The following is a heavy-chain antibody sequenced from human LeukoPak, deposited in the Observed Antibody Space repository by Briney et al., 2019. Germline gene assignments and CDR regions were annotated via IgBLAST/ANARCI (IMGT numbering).Heavy chain of an antibody. D-gene: IGHD2-15*01. J-gene: IGHJ4*02. V-gene: IGHV3-30*02. CDR3: AKDPHDCSGGSCYFGWYFDY. CDR1: GFTFSSYG. CDR2: IRYDGSNK. Sequence: PGGSLRLSCAASGFTFSSYGMHWVRQAPGKGLEWVAFIRYDGSNKYYADSVKGRFTISRDNSKNTLYLQMNSLRAEDTAVYYCAKDPHDCSGGSCYFGWYFDYWGQGTLLTVSS.